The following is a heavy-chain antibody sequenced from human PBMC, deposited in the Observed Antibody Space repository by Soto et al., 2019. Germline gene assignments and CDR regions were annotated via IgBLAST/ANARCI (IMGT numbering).Heavy chain of an antibody. V-gene: IGHV1-69*13. CDR1: GYTFTSYG. J-gene: IGHJ5*02. D-gene: IGHD2-2*01. Sequence: ASVKVSCKASGYTFTSYGISWVRQAPGQGLEWMGGIIPIFGTANYAQKFQGRVTITADESTSTAYMELSSLRSEDTAVYYCALTPYWAIVVVPAAPNHWFDPWGQGTLVTVSS. CDR2: IIPIFGTA. CDR3: ALTPYWAIVVVPAAPNHWFDP.